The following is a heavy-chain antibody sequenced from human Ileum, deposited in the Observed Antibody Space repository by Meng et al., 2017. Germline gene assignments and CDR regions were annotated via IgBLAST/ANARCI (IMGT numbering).Heavy chain of an antibody. CDR3: ARAGSSTSPPRDY. V-gene: IGHV1-46*01. J-gene: IGHJ4*02. D-gene: IGHD3-10*01. CDR2: ISCSGGST. Sequence: QVVLGRVGAGGNTPGASVKVSCKASGYTFTGYYMHWVRQAPGQGLEWMGMISCSGGSTSYPHTFQGRVTMTSDTSTSTVYLELTSLRSDDTAVYFCARAGSSTSPPRDYWGQGTLVTVSS. CDR1: GYTFTGYY.